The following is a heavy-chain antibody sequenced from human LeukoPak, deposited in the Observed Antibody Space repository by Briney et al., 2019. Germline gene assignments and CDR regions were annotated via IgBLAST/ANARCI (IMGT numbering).Heavy chain of an antibody. J-gene: IGHJ4*02. CDR2: ISGSGAGT. Sequence: PGGSLRLSCAASGFTFNSYAMSWVRQAPGKGLEWVSTISGSGAGTYYADSEKGRFTISRDNSKNTLYLQMNSLRAEDTAVYYCAKRLCSSTSCPSYYFDYWGQGTLVTVSS. V-gene: IGHV3-23*01. CDR3: AKRLCSSTSCPSYYFDY. D-gene: IGHD2-2*01. CDR1: GFTFNSYA.